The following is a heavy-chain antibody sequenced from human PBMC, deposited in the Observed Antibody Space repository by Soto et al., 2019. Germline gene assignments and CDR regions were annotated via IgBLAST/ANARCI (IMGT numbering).Heavy chain of an antibody. J-gene: IGHJ6*02. CDR2: ISYDGSNK. CDR1: GFTFSSYA. CDR3: ARDPALVVAGNSGLDV. D-gene: IGHD2-15*01. V-gene: IGHV3-30-3*01. Sequence: QVQLEESEGGVVQPGRSLRLSCAASGFTFSSYAMHWVRQAPGKGLEWVAVISYDGSNKYYADSVKGRFTISRDNSKNTLYQQMNSLRAEDTAVYYCARDPALVVAGNSGLDVWGQGTTVTVSS.